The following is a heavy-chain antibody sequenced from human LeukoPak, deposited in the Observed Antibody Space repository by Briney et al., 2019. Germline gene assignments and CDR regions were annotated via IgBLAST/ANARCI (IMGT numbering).Heavy chain of an antibody. D-gene: IGHD1-26*01. V-gene: IGHV3-9*01. CDR1: GFTFDDYA. CDR3: AKVSGSDSTGANDY. J-gene: IGHJ4*02. Sequence: GGSLRLSCAASGFTFDDYAMLWVRQAPGKSRVWVASINWDSGTIDYAYSVEGRFTISTDNSTNTLYLQMNSLRAEDTAVYYCAKVSGSDSTGANDYWGQGTLVTVSS. CDR2: INWDSGTI.